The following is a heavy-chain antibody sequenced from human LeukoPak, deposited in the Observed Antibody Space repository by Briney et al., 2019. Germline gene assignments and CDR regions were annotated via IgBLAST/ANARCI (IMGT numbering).Heavy chain of an antibody. CDR3: ARSRGYSDY. J-gene: IGHJ4*02. CDR2: IYASGST. Sequence: PSQTLSLTCTVSGGSISSGSYYWSWIRQPAGKGLEWIGRIYASGSTNYNPSLKSRVTMSVDTSKNQFPLKLSFVTAADTAVYYCARSRGYSDYWGQGTLVTVSS. D-gene: IGHD5-18*01. V-gene: IGHV4-61*02. CDR1: GGSISSGSYY.